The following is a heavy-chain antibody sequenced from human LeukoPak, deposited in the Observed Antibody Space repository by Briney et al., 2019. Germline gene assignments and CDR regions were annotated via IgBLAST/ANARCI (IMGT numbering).Heavy chain of an antibody. Sequence: GGSLRLSCAASGFTFSSYAMSWVRQAPGKGLEWVSGISGSGGSTYYADSVKGRCTISRDNSKNTLYLQMNSLRAEDTAVYYCAKVGYYGSGSSNYYYYYMDVWGKGTTVTVSS. V-gene: IGHV3-23*01. CDR1: GFTFSSYA. CDR3: AKVGYYGSGSSNYYYYYMDV. J-gene: IGHJ6*03. CDR2: ISGSGGST. D-gene: IGHD3-10*01.